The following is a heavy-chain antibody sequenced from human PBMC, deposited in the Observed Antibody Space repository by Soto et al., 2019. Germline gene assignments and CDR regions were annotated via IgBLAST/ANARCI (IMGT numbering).Heavy chain of an antibody. CDR2: IQSDGSST. J-gene: IGHJ4*02. CDR1: GFSLSSYW. D-gene: IGHD6-19*01. Sequence: GXSLRLSCAVSGFSLSSYWLHWFRQAPVKGLVWVSRIQSDGSSTNYADSVKGRFTISRDNAKNTLYLQMDSLRLEDTAVYYCAREKAVAGTIFDYWGQGALVTVSS. CDR3: AREKAVAGTIFDY. V-gene: IGHV3-74*01.